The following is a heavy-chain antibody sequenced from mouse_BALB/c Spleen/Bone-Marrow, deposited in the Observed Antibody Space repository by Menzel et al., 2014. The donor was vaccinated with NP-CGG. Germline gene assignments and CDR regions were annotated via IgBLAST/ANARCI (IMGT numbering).Heavy chain of an antibody. Sequence: DVKLQESGGGLAQPGGSLKLSCAASGFTFSSYTMSWVRQTPEKRLEWVAYISNGGGSTYYPDTVKGRFTISRDNAKNTLYLQMSSLKSEDTAMYYCARRVWSRGGDYWGQGTSVTVSS. J-gene: IGHJ4*01. V-gene: IGHV5-12-2*01. CDR3: ARRVWSRGGDY. D-gene: IGHD2-10*02. CDR2: ISNGGGST. CDR1: GFTFSSYT.